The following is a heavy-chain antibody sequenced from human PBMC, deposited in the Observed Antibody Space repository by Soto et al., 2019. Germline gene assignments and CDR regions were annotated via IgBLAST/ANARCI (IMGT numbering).Heavy chain of an antibody. CDR2: IVVGSGNT. CDR1: GFTFTSSA. CDR3: AAGNTDNYYDSSGYYWDFDY. Sequence: VKVSCKASGFTFTSSAVQWVRQARGQRLEWIGWIVVGSGNTNYAQKFQERVTITRDMSTSTAYMELSSLRSEDTAVYNCAAGNTDNYYDSSGYYWDFDYWGQGTLVTVPQ. J-gene: IGHJ4*02. V-gene: IGHV1-58*01. D-gene: IGHD3-22*01.